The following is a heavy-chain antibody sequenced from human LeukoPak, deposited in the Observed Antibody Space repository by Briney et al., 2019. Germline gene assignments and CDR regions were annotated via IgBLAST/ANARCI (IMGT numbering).Heavy chain of an antibody. J-gene: IGHJ6*04. Sequence: GGSLRLSCAASGFTFSSYSMNWVRQAPGKGLEWVSSISSSSSYIYYADSVKGRFTISRDNAKNSLYLQMNSLRAEDTAVYYCARDRAYDPRTRRGYGMDVWGKGTTVTVSS. CDR1: GFTFSSYS. V-gene: IGHV3-21*01. CDR2: ISSSSSYI. CDR3: ARDRAYDPRTRRGYGMDV. D-gene: IGHD3-3*01.